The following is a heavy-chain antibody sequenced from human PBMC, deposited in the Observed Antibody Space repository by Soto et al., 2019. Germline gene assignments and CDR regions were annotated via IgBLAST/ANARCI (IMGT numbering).Heavy chain of an antibody. Sequence: GGSLRLSCAASGFPFSSYGMHCVRQAPGKGLEWVAVICIIGGITYYADSVKGRFTISRDNSKNTLYLQMNSLRAEDTAVYYCARALGYCSGGSCYSYYYYYMDVWGKGTTVTVSS. J-gene: IGHJ6*03. CDR1: GFPFSSYG. D-gene: IGHD2-15*01. V-gene: IGHV3-33*01. CDR2: ICIIGGIT. CDR3: ARALGYCSGGSCYSYYYYYMDV.